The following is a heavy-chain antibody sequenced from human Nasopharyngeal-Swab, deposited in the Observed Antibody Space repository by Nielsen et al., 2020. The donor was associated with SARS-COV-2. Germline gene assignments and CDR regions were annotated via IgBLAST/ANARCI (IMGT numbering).Heavy chain of an antibody. CDR2: IDWDDDK. CDR1: GFSLSTSGMC. D-gene: IGHD6-19*01. Sequence: SGPTLVKPTQTLSLTCTFSGFSLSTSGMCVSWIRQPPGKALEWLALIDWDDDKYYSTSLKTRLTISKDTSKNQVVLTMTNMDPVDTATYYCARIDDKDHGGWASLDYWGQGTLVTVSS. CDR3: ARIDDKDHGGWASLDY. V-gene: IGHV2-70*01. J-gene: IGHJ4*02.